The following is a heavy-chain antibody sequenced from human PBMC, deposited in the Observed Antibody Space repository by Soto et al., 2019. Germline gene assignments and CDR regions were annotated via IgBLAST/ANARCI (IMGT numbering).Heavy chain of an antibody. Sequence: EVQLVESGGGLVQPGGSLRLSCAASGFTINNYWMHWVRQVPGKGLEWVPRINSDGSSTSYADSVRGRFTISRDNAKNTLYLQMNSLRVEDTAVYYCVRDRALYGTGPHFDYWGQGTLLTVSS. D-gene: IGHD2-8*01. V-gene: IGHV3-74*01. CDR2: INSDGSST. CDR3: VRDRALYGTGPHFDY. CDR1: GFTINNYW. J-gene: IGHJ4*02.